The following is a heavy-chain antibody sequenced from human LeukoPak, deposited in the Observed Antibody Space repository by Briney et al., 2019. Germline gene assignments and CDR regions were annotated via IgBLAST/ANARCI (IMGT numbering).Heavy chain of an antibody. J-gene: IGHJ4*02. CDR1: GSTFSSYA. Sequence: GRSLRLSCAASGSTFSSYAMHWVRQAPGKGLEWVAVISFDGVNKYYADSVKDRFTLSRDNSRNTLYLQMDGLRAEDTAVYYCARGGVVTGTTYALDYWGQGTLVTVSS. CDR3: ARGGVVTGTTYALDY. CDR2: ISFDGVNK. D-gene: IGHD1-7*01. V-gene: IGHV3-30*01.